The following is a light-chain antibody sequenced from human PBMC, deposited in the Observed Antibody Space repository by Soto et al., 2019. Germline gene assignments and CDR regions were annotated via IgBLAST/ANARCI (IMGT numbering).Light chain of an antibody. CDR1: QSVSSSY. Sequence: EIVLTQSPGTLSLSPGERATLSCRASQSVSSSYLAWYQQKPGQAPRLLIYGASSRATGIQDRFSGSGSGTGFTFTISRLEPEDFAVYYCQQYPSSTSLTFGGGTKVEIK. V-gene: IGKV3-20*01. J-gene: IGKJ4*01. CDR2: GAS. CDR3: QQYPSSTSLT.